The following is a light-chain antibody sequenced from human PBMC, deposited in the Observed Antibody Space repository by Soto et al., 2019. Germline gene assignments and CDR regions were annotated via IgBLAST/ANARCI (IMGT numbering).Light chain of an antibody. Sequence: DIQMTQSPSTLSASVGDRVTITCRASQSISSWLDWYQQKPGKAPKLLIYKASSLESGVPSRFSGSGSGTEFTLTISSLQPDDFATYYGQQYNRYSYTCGQGTKLESK. J-gene: IGKJ2*01. CDR3: QQYNRYSYT. CDR1: QSISSW. CDR2: KAS. V-gene: IGKV1-5*03.